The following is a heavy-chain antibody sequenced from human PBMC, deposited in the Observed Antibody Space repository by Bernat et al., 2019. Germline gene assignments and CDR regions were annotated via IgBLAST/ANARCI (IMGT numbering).Heavy chain of an antibody. Sequence: QVQLQESGPGLVKPSQTLSLTCTVSGGSISSGGYYWSWIRQHPGKGLEWIGYIYYSGSTYYNPSLKSRVTISVDTSKNQFSLKLSSVTAADTAVYYCARRAGGQWLVRGWFDPWGQGTLVTVSS. CDR1: GGSISSGGYY. J-gene: IGHJ5*02. D-gene: IGHD6-19*01. CDR3: ARRAGGQWLVRGWFDP. V-gene: IGHV4-31*03. CDR2: IYYSGST.